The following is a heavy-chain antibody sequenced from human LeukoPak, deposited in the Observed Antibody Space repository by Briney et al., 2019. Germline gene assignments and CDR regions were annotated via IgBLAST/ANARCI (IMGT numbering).Heavy chain of an antibody. D-gene: IGHD3-9*01. CDR3: ARQKGDILTGYPQSPSWFDP. CDR2: IIPILGIA. V-gene: IGHV1-69*04. CDR1: GGTFSNYA. Sequence: GSSVKVSCKASGGTFSNYAISWVRQAPGQGLEWMGRIIPILGIANYAQKFRGRVTITADKSTSTDYMELSSLRSEDTAVYYCARQKGDILTGYPQSPSWFDPWGQGTLVTVSS. J-gene: IGHJ5*02.